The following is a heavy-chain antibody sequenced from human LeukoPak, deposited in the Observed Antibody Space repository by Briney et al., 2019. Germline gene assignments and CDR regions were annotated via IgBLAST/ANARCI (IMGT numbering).Heavy chain of an antibody. CDR2: INHSGST. V-gene: IGHV4-34*01. CDR1: GGSFSGYY. D-gene: IGHD4-17*01. CDR3: ARPRKRTTTVTTRFNWFDP. J-gene: IGHJ5*02. Sequence: PSETLSLTCAVYGGSFSGYYWSWIRQPPGKGLEWIGAINHSGSTNYNPSLKSRVTISVDTSKNQFSLKLSSVTAADTAVYYCARPRKRTTTVTTRFNWFDPWGQGTLVTVSS.